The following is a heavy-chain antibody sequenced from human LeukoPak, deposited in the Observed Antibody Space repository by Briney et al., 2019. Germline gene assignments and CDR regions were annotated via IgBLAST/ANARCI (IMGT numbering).Heavy chain of an antibody. CDR2: ISAYNGNT. D-gene: IGHD2-2*01. Sequence: GASVKVSCKASGYTFTIYGISWVRQAPGQGLEWMGWISAYNGNTNYAQKLHGRVTMTTDTSTSTAYMELRSLRSDDTAVYYCARDIVVVPAAWEYFDYWGQGTLVTVSS. CDR1: GYTFTIYG. J-gene: IGHJ4*02. CDR3: ARDIVVVPAAWEYFDY. V-gene: IGHV1-18*01.